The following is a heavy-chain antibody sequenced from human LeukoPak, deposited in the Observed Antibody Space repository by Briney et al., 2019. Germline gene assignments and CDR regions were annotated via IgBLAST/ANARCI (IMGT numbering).Heavy chain of an antibody. CDR3: ARHSWGSGSYYNGNFDY. CDR2: IYPGDSDT. CDR1: GYSFTSYW. V-gene: IGHV5-51*01. Sequence: GESLKISCKGSGYSFTSYWIGWVRQMPGKGLEWMGIIYPGDSDTRYSPSFQGQVTISADKSISTAYLQWSSLKASDTAMYYCARHSWGSGSYYNGNFDYWGQGTLATVSS. J-gene: IGHJ4*02. D-gene: IGHD3-10*01.